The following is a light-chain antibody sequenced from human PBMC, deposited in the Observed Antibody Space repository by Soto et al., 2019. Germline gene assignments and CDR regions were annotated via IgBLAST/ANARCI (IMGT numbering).Light chain of an antibody. CDR1: SSNIGSNT. CDR2: INS. V-gene: IGLV1-44*01. CDR3: AAWDDSLNGVV. Sequence: QSVLTQPPSASGTPGQRVTISCSGSSSNIGSNTVNWYQQFPGTAPKLLIYINSNRPSGVPDRFSGSKSGTSASLAISGLQSDDEADYYCAAWDDSLNGVVFGGGTKVTVL. J-gene: IGLJ2*01.